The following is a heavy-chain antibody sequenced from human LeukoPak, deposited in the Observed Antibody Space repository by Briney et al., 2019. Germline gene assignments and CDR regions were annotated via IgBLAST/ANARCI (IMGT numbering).Heavy chain of an antibody. J-gene: IGHJ4*02. CDR1: GYTFTSYD. Sequence: ASVKVSCKASGYTFTSYDINWVRQTTGQGLEWMGWMNPNSGSTGHAQKFQGRVTITRNTSISTAYMELSGLRSEDTAVYYCARGRSTGYPYYFEYWGRGTLVTVSS. V-gene: IGHV1-8*03. CDR2: MNPNSGST. D-gene: IGHD5-12*01. CDR3: ARGRSTGYPYYFEY.